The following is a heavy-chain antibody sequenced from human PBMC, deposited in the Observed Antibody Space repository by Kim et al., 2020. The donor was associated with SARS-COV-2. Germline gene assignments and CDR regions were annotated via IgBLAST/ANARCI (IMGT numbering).Heavy chain of an antibody. Sequence: GGSLRLSCAASGFTFSSYGMHWVRQAPGKGLEWVAVISYDGSNKYYADSVKGRFTISRDNSKNTLYLQMNSLRAEDTAVYYCAKANVDTAMVGYWGQGTLVTVSS. V-gene: IGHV3-30*18. D-gene: IGHD5-18*01. J-gene: IGHJ4*02. CDR3: AKANVDTAMVGY. CDR2: ISYDGSNK. CDR1: GFTFSSYG.